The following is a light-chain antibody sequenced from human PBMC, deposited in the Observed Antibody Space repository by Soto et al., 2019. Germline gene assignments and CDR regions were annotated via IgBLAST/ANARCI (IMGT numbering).Light chain of an antibody. CDR3: CSYAGTTTFWV. J-gene: IGLJ3*02. CDR2: EVY. CDR1: SSDVGSYNL. V-gene: IGLV2-23*02. Sequence: ALTQPASVSGSPGQSITISCTGTSSDVGSYNLVSWYQQHPGKAPKLMIYEVYKRPSGVSSRFSGSKSGNTASLTISGLQAEDEADYYCCSYAGTTTFWVFGGGTKVTVL.